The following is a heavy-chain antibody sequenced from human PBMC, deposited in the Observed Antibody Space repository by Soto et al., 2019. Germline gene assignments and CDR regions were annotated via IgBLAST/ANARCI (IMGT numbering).Heavy chain of an antibody. CDR2: IRSKSNDYAT. CDR3: TVGVVVKAATDY. D-gene: IGHD2-2*01. Sequence: GGSLRLSCAGSGFTFSGPAIHWVRQASGKGLEWVGRIRSKSNDYATSYGASVKGRFTISRDDSKNTAYLQMARLETEDTAVYFCTVGVVVKAATDYWGQGTLVTVSS. V-gene: IGHV3-73*01. CDR1: GFTFSGPA. J-gene: IGHJ4*02.